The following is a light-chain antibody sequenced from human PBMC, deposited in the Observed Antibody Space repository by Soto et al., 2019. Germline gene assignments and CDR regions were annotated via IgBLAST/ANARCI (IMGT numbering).Light chain of an antibody. CDR1: QSVSSY. Sequence: EMVLTQSPATLSLSPGERATLCCRASQSVSSYLAWYQQKPGQAPRLLIYDASNRATGIPARFSGSGSGTDFTLTISSLEPEDFAVYYCHQYGNWPRTFGQGTKVDNK. CDR3: HQYGNWPRT. CDR2: DAS. V-gene: IGKV3-11*01. J-gene: IGKJ2*01.